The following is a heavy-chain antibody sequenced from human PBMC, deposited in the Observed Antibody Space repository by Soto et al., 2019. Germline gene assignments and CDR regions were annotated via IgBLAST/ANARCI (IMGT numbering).Heavy chain of an antibody. D-gene: IGHD1-26*01. V-gene: IGHV1-8*01. CDR2: MNPNSGNT. CDR3: ARGQIEWELLHGMDV. CDR1: GYTFTSYD. Sequence: QVQRVQSGAEVKKPRASVKVSCKASGYTFTSYDINWVRQATGQGLEWMGWMNPNSGNTGYAQKFQGRVTMTRNTSISTAYMELSSLRSEDTAEYYCARGQIEWELLHGMDVWGQGTTVTVSS. J-gene: IGHJ6*02.